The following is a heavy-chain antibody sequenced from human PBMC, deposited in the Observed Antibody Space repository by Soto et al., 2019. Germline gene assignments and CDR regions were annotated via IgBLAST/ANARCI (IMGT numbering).Heavy chain of an antibody. Sequence: EVQLVESGGRLVKPGGSLRLSCAASGFALSSYSIGWVRQAPGKGLEWVSFTFNFDGSLYYADSVKGRFAISRDNAKNSVYRQMNSLRAEDTAVYYCAREEGYCGGSGCFRSALDLWGQGTVVTVSS. D-gene: IGHD2-15*01. CDR2: TFNFDGSL. J-gene: IGHJ3*01. V-gene: IGHV3-21*01. CDR3: AREEGYCGGSGCFRSALDL. CDR1: GFALSSYS.